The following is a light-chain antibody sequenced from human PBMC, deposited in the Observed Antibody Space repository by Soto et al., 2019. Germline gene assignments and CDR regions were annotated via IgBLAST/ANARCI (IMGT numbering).Light chain of an antibody. CDR2: GNS. CDR3: QSYDSSLSALVV. V-gene: IGLV1-40*01. CDR1: SSNIGAGYD. J-gene: IGLJ2*01. Sequence: QSVLTQPPSVSGAPGQRVTISCTGSSSNIGAGYDVHWYQQLPGTAPKLLIYGNSNRPSGVPYRFSGSKSGTSASLAITGLQAEDEADYYCQSYDSSLSALVVFGGGTKLTVL.